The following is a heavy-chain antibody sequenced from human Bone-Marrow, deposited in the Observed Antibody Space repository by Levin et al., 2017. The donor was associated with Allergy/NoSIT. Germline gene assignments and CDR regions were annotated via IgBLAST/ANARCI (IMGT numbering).Heavy chain of an antibody. D-gene: IGHD3-22*01. Sequence: GESLKISCKTSGYSFSGYSVHWVRQAPGQGLEWLGWINPKSGGTNFARRFQYRVTMTRDTSISTVYMELSELKSDDTAVYYCARELYYYDGSGYYFSLPGDFWGQGTLVTVSS. CDR1: GYSFSGYS. CDR3: ARELYYYDGSGYYFSLPGDF. V-gene: IGHV1-2*02. CDR2: INPKSGGT. J-gene: IGHJ4*02.